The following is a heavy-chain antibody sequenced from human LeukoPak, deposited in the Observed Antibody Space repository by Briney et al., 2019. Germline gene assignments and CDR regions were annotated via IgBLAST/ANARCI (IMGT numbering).Heavy chain of an antibody. CDR3: ARDTGYSSSWYEGNWFDP. D-gene: IGHD6-13*01. V-gene: IGHV1-69*13. CDR1: GGTFSSYA. J-gene: IGHJ5*02. CDR2: ISPIFGTA. Sequence: SVKVSCKASGGTFSSYAISWVRQAPGQGLEWMGGISPIFGTANYAQKFQGRVTITADESTSTAYMELSSLRSEDTAVYYCARDTGYSSSWYEGNWFDPWGQGTLVTVSS.